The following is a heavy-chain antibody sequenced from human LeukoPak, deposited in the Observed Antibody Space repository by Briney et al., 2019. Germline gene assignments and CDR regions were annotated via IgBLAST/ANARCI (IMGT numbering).Heavy chain of an antibody. CDR2: ISSSGSTI. V-gene: IGHV3-48*03. D-gene: IGHD6-6*01. CDR3: ARAISAPPEPDY. J-gene: IGHJ4*02. CDR1: GFTFSSYE. Sequence: GGSLRLSCAASGFTFSSYEMNWVRQAPGKGLEWVSYISSSGSTIYYADSVKGRFTISRDNAKNSLYLQMNSLRAEDTAVYYWARAISAPPEPDYWGQGTLVTVSS.